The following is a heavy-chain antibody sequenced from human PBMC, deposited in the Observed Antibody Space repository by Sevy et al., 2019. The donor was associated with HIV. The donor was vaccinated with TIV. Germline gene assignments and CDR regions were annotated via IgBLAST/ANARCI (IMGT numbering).Heavy chain of an antibody. D-gene: IGHD2-2*01. V-gene: IGHV3-21*01. J-gene: IGHJ4*02. CDR1: GFTFSSYS. Sequence: GGSLRLSCAASGFTFSSYSMNWVRQAPGKGLEWVSSISSSSGYIYYADSVKGRFTISRDNAKNSLYLQMNSLRAEDTAVYSCARGGRYCISTSCLWSFDYWGQGTLVTVSS. CDR2: ISSSSGYI. CDR3: ARGGRYCISTSCLWSFDY.